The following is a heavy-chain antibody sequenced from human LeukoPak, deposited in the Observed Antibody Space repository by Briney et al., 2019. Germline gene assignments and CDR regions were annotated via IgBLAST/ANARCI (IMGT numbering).Heavy chain of an antibody. V-gene: IGHV4-4*02. CDR3: ASGVGATTPDY. J-gene: IGHJ4*02. CDR1: GGSISSSNW. CDR2: IYHSGST. D-gene: IGHD1-26*01. Sequence: SGTLSLTCAVSGGSISSSNWWSWVRPPPGKGLEWIGEIYHSGSTNYNPSLKSRVTILVDKSKNQFSLKLSSVTAADTAVYYCASGVGATTPDYWGQGTLVTVSS.